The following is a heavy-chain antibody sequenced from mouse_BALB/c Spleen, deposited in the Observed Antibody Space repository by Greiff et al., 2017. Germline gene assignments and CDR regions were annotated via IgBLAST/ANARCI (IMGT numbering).Heavy chain of an antibody. J-gene: IGHJ3*01. CDR2: IWAGGST. CDR3: ASYDYDGTWFAY. CDR1: GFSLPSYG. V-gene: IGHV2-9*02. D-gene: IGHD2-4*01. Sequence: QVQLKESGPGLVAPSQSLSITCTVSGFSLPSYGVHWVRQPPGKGLEWLGVIWAGGSTNYNSALMSRLSISKDNSKSQVFLKMNILQTDDTAMYYCASYDYDGTWFAYWGQGTLVTVSA.